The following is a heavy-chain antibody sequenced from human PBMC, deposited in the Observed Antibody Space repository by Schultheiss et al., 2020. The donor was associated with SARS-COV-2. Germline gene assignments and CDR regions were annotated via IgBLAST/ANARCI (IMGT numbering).Heavy chain of an antibody. CDR1: GFTVSSNY. D-gene: IGHD6-13*01. J-gene: IGHJ5*02. V-gene: IGHV3-66*01. CDR3: ARDHSTPHRYNWFDP. Sequence: GGSLRLSCAASGFTVSSNYMSWVRQAPGKGLEWVSVIYSGGSTYYADSVKGRFTISRDNSKNTLYLQMNSLRAEDTAVYYCARDHSTPHRYNWFDPWGQGTLVTVSS. CDR2: IYSGGST.